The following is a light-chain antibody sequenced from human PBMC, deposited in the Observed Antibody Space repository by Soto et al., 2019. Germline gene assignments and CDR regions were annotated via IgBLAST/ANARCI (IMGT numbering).Light chain of an antibody. CDR2: DVS. Sequence: EIVLTQSPATLSLSPGESASLSCRASQSVGNSLAWYQHKPGQAPRLLIYDVSNRATGIPARFSGSGSRTDFTLTISSLEPEDIAVYYCQERGRWPRATFGGGTKVEMK. J-gene: IGKJ4*01. V-gene: IGKV3-11*01. CDR1: QSVGNS. CDR3: QERGRWPRAT.